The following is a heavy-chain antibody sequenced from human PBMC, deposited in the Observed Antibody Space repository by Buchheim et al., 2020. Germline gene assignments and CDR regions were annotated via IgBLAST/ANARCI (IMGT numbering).Heavy chain of an antibody. CDR1: GFTFSDYY. D-gene: IGHD6-6*01. V-gene: IGHV3-7*01. Sequence: VQLVESGGGLVKPGGSLRLSCAASGFTFSDYYMSWIRQAPGKGLEWVANIKQDGSEKYYVDSVKGRFTISRDNAKNSLYLQMNSLRAEDTAVYYCARDRVAGGRPYGMDVWGQGTT. CDR2: IKQDGSEK. J-gene: IGHJ6*02. CDR3: ARDRVAGGRPYGMDV.